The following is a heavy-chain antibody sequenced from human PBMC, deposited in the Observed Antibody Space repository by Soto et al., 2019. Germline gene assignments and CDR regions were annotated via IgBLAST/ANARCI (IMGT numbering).Heavy chain of an antibody. CDR1: VFTFSNYW. Sequence: PGGSLRLSCAASVFTFSNYWMHWIRQAPGKGLVWVSRITDDGRTTTYADSVKGRFTISRDNAKNTLYLQMNSLRVDDTALYYCARDKSGPADYWGQGTLVTASS. J-gene: IGHJ4*02. CDR3: ARDKSGPADY. V-gene: IGHV3-74*01. D-gene: IGHD5-12*01. CDR2: ITDDGRTT.